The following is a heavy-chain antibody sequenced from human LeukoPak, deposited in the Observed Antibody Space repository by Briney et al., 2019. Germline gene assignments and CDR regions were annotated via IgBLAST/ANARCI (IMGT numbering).Heavy chain of an antibody. Sequence: PSETLSLTCTVSGDSFTSDYRSWIRQPAGKGLEWIGRIYSTGSTNYSPSLKSRVTMSLDTSKTQFSLRLNSMTAADTAIYYCARGHTYDSSGRMNYFDYWGQGILVTVSS. J-gene: IGHJ4*02. CDR1: GDSFTSDY. CDR3: ARGHTYDSSGRMNYFDY. D-gene: IGHD3-22*01. CDR2: IYSTGST. V-gene: IGHV4-4*07.